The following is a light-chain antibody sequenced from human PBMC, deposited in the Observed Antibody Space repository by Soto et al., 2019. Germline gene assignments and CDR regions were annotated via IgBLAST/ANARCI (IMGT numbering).Light chain of an antibody. CDR1: QGISNY. J-gene: IGKJ2*01. V-gene: IGKV1-27*01. Sequence: DIQMTQSPSSLSASAGDRVTITCRASQGISNYLAWYQQRPGKVPKLLIYTASTLQSGVPSRFSGSGSGAEFTLTISSLQPEDVATYYCQQSYSTLYTFGQGTKLEIK. CDR2: TAS. CDR3: QQSYSTLYT.